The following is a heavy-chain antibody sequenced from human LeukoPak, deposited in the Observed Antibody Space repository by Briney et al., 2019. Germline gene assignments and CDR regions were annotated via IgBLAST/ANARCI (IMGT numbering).Heavy chain of an antibody. J-gene: IGHJ6*03. CDR1: GFTFSSYW. Sequence: GGSLRLSCAASGFTFSSYWMHWVRQAPGKGLVWVSRINSDGSSTSYADSVRCRFTISRDNAKNTLYLQMNSLRAEDTAVYYCATVTVEWLYYYYYMDVWGKGTTVTISS. CDR2: INSDGSST. CDR3: ATVTVEWLYYYYYMDV. V-gene: IGHV3-74*01. D-gene: IGHD5-12*01.